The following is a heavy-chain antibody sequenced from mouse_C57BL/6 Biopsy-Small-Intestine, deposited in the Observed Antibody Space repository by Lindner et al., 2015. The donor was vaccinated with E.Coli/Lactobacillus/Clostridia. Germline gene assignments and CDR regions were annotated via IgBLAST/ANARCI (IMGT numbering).Heavy chain of an antibody. Sequence: VQLQESGPELVKPGASVKMSCKASGLHISFSYVVYWVKQKPGQGLEWIGDINPYNDGINYNEKFKGKATLTSDKSSSTAYMELSSLTSEDSAVYYCARDDAAFAYWGQGTLVTVSA. V-gene: IGHV1-14*01. CDR1: GLHISFSYV. J-gene: IGHJ3*01. CDR2: INPYNDGI. CDR3: ARDDAAFAY.